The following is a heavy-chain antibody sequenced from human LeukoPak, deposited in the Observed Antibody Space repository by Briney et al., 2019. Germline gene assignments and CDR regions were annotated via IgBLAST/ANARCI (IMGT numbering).Heavy chain of an antibody. V-gene: IGHV3-53*01. D-gene: IGHD1-1*01. CDR3: AREDDFRTLDV. J-gene: IGHJ3*01. CDR1: GFTVNNYY. Sequence: AGGSLRLSCIASGFTVNNYYMNWVRQAPGKGLEWVSIIYGRTHTSYSDSVKGRFVISRDNSENTLYLEMNSLRADDTAVYFCAREDDFRTLDVWGQGTMVIVS. CDR2: IYGRTHT.